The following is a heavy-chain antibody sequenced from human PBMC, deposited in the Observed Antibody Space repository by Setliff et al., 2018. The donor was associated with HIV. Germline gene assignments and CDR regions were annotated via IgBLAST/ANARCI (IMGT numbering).Heavy chain of an antibody. V-gene: IGHV4-34*01. J-gene: IGHJ6*02. CDR2: INHSGST. CDR3: ARGPVELSNYDHDYYYGMDV. Sequence: SETLSLTCAVYGGSFSGYYWSWIRQPPGKGLEWIGEINHSGSTNYNPSLKSRVTISVDTSKNQFSLKLSSVTAADTAVHYCARGPVELSNYDHDYYYGMDVWGQGTTVTVSS. CDR1: GGSFSGYY. D-gene: IGHD4-4*01.